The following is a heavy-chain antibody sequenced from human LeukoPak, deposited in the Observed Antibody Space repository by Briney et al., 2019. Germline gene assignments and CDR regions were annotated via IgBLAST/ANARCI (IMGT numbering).Heavy chain of an antibody. CDR2: ISSSSSTI. J-gene: IGHJ3*02. Sequence: GGSLRLSCAASGFTSSSYSMNWVRQAPGKGLEWVSYISSSSSTIYYADSVKGRFTISRDNAKNSLYLQMNSLRAEDTAVYYYARRVDYGTHDAFDIWGQGTMVTVSS. V-gene: IGHV3-48*04. CDR3: ARRVDYGTHDAFDI. D-gene: IGHD4-17*01. CDR1: GFTSSSYS.